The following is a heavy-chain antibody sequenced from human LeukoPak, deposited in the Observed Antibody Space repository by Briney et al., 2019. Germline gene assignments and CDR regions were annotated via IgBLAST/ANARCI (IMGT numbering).Heavy chain of an antibody. D-gene: IGHD6-19*01. CDR1: GYTFTSYG. J-gene: IGHJ4*02. Sequence: ASVKVSCKASGYTFTSYGISWVRQAPGQGLEWMRWISAYNGNTNYAQKLQGRVTMTTDTSTSTAYMELRSLRSDDTAVYYCAKDGSSGYYDYFDYWGQGILVTVSS. CDR2: ISAYNGNT. CDR3: AKDGSSGYYDYFDY. V-gene: IGHV1-18*01.